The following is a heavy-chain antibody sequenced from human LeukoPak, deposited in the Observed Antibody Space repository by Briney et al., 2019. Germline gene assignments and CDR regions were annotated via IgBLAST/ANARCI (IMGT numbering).Heavy chain of an antibody. CDR3: ATPTVTYNYYYYMDV. V-gene: IGHV3-11*06. CDR2: ISSSSNYI. J-gene: IGHJ6*03. CDR1: GFTFSDYN. D-gene: IGHD4-17*01. Sequence: GGSLRLSCAASGFTFSDYNMRWIRQAPGKGLEWVSCISSSSNYIYYADSVKGRFTISRDNAKNSPYLQMNSLRAEDTAVYYCATPTVTYNYYYYMDVWGKGTTVTVSS.